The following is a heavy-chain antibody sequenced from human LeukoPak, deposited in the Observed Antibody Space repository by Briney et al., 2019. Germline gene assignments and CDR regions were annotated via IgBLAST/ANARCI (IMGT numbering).Heavy chain of an antibody. J-gene: IGHJ5*02. D-gene: IGHD3-9*01. CDR2: IYPGDSDT. CDR1: GYSSTSYW. V-gene: IGHV5-51*01. CDR3: ARQGRYFDWSTGYWFDP. Sequence: GESLKISCKGSGYSSTSYWIGWVRQMPGKGLEWMGIIYPGDSDTRYSPSFQGQVTISADKSISTAYLQWSSLKASDTAMYYCARQGRYFDWSTGYWFDPWGQGTLVTVSS.